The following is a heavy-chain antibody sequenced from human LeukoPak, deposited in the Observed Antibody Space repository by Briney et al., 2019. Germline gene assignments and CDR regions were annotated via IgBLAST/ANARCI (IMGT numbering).Heavy chain of an antibody. D-gene: IGHD3-9*01. CDR2: IHYSGST. CDR3: ARHDSYRLPLTGAYYSYPMDV. J-gene: IGHJ6*02. Sequence: SETLSLTCRVSGASLSRYFWSWIRQPPGKGLEWIAYIHYSGSTNYNPSLTSRLTISMDTSKNHFSLELTSVTAADTAIYYCARHDSYRLPLTGAYYSYPMDVWGQGTTVTVSS. V-gene: IGHV4-59*08. CDR1: GASLSRYF.